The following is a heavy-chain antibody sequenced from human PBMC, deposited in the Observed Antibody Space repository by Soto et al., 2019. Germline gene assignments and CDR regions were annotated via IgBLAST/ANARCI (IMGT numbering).Heavy chain of an antibody. CDR2: ISSSSSYI. J-gene: IGHJ4*02. V-gene: IGHV3-21*01. D-gene: IGHD4-17*01. CDR1: GFTFSSYS. CDR3: ARGGGTTVVTDSGY. Sequence: EVQLVESGGGLVKPGGSLRLSCAASGFTFSSYSMNWVRQAPGKGLEWVSSISSSSSYIYYADSVKGRFTISRDNAKNSLYQQMNSLRAEDTAVYYWARGGGTTVVTDSGYWGQGTLVTVSS.